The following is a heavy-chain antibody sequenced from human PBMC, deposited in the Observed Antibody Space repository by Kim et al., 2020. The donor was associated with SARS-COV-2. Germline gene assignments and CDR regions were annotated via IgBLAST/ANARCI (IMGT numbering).Heavy chain of an antibody. V-gene: IGHV3-30-3*01. CDR3: AREWYYDSSGHGFDY. J-gene: IGHJ4*02. CDR2: ISYDGSNK. Sequence: GGSLRLSCAASGFTFSSYAMHWVRQAPGKGLEWVAVISYDGSNKYYADSVKGRFTISRDNSKNTLYLQMNSLRAEDTAVYYCAREWYYDSSGHGFDYWGQGTLVTVSS. D-gene: IGHD3-22*01. CDR1: GFTFSSYA.